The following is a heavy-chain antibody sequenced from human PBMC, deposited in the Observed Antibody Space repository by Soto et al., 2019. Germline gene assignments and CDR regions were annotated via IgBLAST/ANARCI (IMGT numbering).Heavy chain of an antibody. D-gene: IGHD4-17*01. CDR2: ISSSSSTI. J-gene: IGHJ4*02. V-gene: IGHV3-48*01. CDR1: GFTFSSYS. CDR3: ARATFDYGDAEDY. Sequence: EVQLVESGGGLVQPGGSLRLSCAASGFTFSSYSMNWVRQAPGKGLEWVSYISSSSSTIYYADSVKGRFTISRDNAKNSLYLQKNSLRAEDTAVYYCARATFDYGDAEDYWGQGTLVTVSS.